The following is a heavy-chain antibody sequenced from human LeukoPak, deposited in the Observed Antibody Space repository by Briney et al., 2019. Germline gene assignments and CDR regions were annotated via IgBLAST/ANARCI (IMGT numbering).Heavy chain of an antibody. D-gene: IGHD6-13*01. J-gene: IGHJ3*02. Sequence: GESLQISCKGSGYSFTSYWIGWVRQMPGKGLEGMGIIYPGDSDTRYSPSFQGQVTISADKSISTAYLQWSSLKASDTAMYYCARASAAARTNKAFDIWGQGTMVTVSS. CDR3: ARASAAARTNKAFDI. V-gene: IGHV5-51*01. CDR2: IYPGDSDT. CDR1: GYSFTSYW.